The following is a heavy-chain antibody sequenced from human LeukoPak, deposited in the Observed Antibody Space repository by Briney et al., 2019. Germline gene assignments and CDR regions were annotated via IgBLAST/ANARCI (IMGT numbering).Heavy chain of an antibody. J-gene: IGHJ6*02. D-gene: IGHD6-19*01. Sequence: SETLSLTCAVYGGSFSGYYWSWIRRPPGKGLEWIGEINHSGSTNYNPSLKSRVTISVDTSKNQFSLKLSSVTAADTAVYYCARGKLVSVAGSNYYGMDVWGQGTTVTVSS. CDR3: ARGKLVSVAGSNYYGMDV. V-gene: IGHV4-34*01. CDR2: INHSGST. CDR1: GGSFSGYY.